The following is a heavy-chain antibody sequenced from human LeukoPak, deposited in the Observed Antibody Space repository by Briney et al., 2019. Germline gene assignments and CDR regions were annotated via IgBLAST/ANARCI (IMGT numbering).Heavy chain of an antibody. J-gene: IGHJ4*02. Sequence: GRSLRLSCAASGFTFDDYAMHWVRQAPGKGLEWVSGISWNSGSIGYADSVKGRFTISRDNAKNSLYLQMNSLRAEDTALYYXXKGLHYYDSSGGRWGQGTLVTVSS. V-gene: IGHV3-9*01. CDR1: GFTFDDYA. CDR2: ISWNSGSI. D-gene: IGHD3-22*01. CDR3: XKGLHYYDSSGGR.